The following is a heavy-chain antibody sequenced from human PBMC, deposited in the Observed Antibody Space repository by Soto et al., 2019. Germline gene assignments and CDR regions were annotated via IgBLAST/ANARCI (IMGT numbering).Heavy chain of an antibody. Sequence: PGESLKISCKGSGYSFTSYWISWVRQMPGKGLEWMGRIDPSDSYTNYSPSFQGHVTISADKSISTAYLQWSSLKASDTAMYYCARHTDYYDSSGYSDYIDYWGQGTLVTVSS. CDR2: IDPSDSYT. CDR3: ARHTDYYDSSGYSDYIDY. J-gene: IGHJ4*02. D-gene: IGHD3-22*01. V-gene: IGHV5-10-1*01. CDR1: GYSFTSYW.